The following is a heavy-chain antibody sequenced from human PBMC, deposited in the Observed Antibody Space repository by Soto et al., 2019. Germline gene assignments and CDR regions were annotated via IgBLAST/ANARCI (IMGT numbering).Heavy chain of an antibody. CDR2: IYWNDDK. CDR1: GFSLSTSGVG. D-gene: IGHD5-18*01. CDR3: AHGGYSHGYGTFYFDH. Sequence: SGATLVNPTQTLTLTCTFSGFSLSTSGVGVGWIRQPPGKALEWLALIYWNDDKRYSPSLKSRLTITKDTSKNQVVLTMTNMDPVDTATFYCAHGGYSHGYGTFYFDHWGQGTLVTVSS. V-gene: IGHV2-5*01. J-gene: IGHJ4*02.